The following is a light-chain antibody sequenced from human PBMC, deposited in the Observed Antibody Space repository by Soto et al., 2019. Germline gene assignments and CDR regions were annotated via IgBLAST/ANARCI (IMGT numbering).Light chain of an antibody. CDR1: QSVSSY. CDR3: QQYNNWPPIT. CDR2: GAS. V-gene: IGKV3D-15*01. Sequence: EIVMTQSPSTLSVSPGERATLACRASQSVSSYLAWYQQKPGQAPKLLIYGASTRATGIPARFSGSGSGTEFILTISSLQSEDFAVYYCQQYNNWPPITFGQGTRLEIK. J-gene: IGKJ5*01.